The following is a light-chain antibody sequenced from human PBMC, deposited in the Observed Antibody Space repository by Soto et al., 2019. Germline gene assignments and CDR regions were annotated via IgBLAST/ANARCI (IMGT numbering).Light chain of an antibody. Sequence: EIVMTQSPATLSVSPGERATLSFRASQSVSSNLAWYQQKPGQAPRLLIYGASTRATGISARFSGSGFGTDFTLTISSLEPEDAAVYYCQQRSNWPPITFGQGTRLEIK. CDR2: GAS. CDR3: QQRSNWPPIT. J-gene: IGKJ5*01. CDR1: QSVSSN. V-gene: IGKV3-15*01.